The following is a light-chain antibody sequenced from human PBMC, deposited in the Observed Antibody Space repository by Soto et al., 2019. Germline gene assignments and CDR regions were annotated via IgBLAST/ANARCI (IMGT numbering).Light chain of an antibody. CDR3: QQYDNWPWT. CDR2: DAS. Sequence: EKVMTQSPATLSVSPGERATLSCRAGQSVRSNLAWYQQKPGQPPRLLIYDASTRATRIPSRFSGSGSGTEFTLTISSLQSEDFAVYYCQQYDNWPWTFGQGTKVDI. J-gene: IGKJ1*01. CDR1: QSVRSN. V-gene: IGKV3-15*01.